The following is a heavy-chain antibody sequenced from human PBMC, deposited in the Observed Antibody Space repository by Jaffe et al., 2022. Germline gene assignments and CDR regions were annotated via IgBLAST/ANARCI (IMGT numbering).Heavy chain of an antibody. CDR2: IRSKAYGGTT. V-gene: IGHV3-49*03. D-gene: IGHD2-15*01. Sequence: EVQLVESGGGLVQPGRSLRLSCTASGFTFGDYAMSWFRQAPGKGLEWVGFIRSKAYGGTTEYAASVKGRFTISRDDSKSIAYLQMNSLKTEDTAVYYCTRKDCSGGSCYFPYYFDYWGQGTLVTVSS. CDR3: TRKDCSGGSCYFPYYFDY. CDR1: GFTFGDYA. J-gene: IGHJ4*02.